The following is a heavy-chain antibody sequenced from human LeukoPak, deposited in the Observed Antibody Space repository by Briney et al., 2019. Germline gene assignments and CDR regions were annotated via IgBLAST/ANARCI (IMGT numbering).Heavy chain of an antibody. Sequence: ASVKVSFKSSGYTLSIYHISWVRQPPGQGLEWMGCTNPNTGDTIYGQRLQGRVTMTTDTSTSEAYMELRSLRFDDSAVYFGVRGEWAGGIFIDLWAQGTLVTVS. CDR2: TNPNTGDT. V-gene: IGHV1-18*01. CDR3: VRGEWAGGIFIDL. D-gene: IGHD2-8*02. CDR1: GYTLSIYH. J-gene: IGHJ5*02.